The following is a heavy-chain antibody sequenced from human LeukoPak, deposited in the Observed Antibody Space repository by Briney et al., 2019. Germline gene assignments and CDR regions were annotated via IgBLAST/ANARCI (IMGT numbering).Heavy chain of an antibody. D-gene: IGHD6-19*01. V-gene: IGHV3-23*01. CDR1: GFTISSYG. Sequence: GASLILSCAASGFTISSYGMSWGRHPPGEGLEWVSAISGSGGSTYYADSVKGRFTISRDNSKNTLYLQMNSLRAEDTAVYYCAKDPYSSGPNWFDPWGQGTLVTVSS. J-gene: IGHJ5*02. CDR3: AKDPYSSGPNWFDP. CDR2: ISGSGGST.